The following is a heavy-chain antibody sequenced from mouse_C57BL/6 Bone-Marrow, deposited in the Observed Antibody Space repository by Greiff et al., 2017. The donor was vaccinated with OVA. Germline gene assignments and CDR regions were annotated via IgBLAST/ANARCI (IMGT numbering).Heavy chain of an antibody. CDR3: ARVGYYYGSSFAWFAY. CDR2: ISDGGSYT. V-gene: IGHV5-4*03. J-gene: IGHJ3*01. D-gene: IGHD1-1*01. Sequence: EVKLQESGGGLVKPGGSLKLSCAASGFTFSSYAMSWVRQTPEKRLEWVATISDGGSYTYYPDNVKGRFTISRDNAKNNLYLQMSHLKSEDTAMYYCARVGYYYGSSFAWFAYWGQGTLVTVSA. CDR1: GFTFSSYA.